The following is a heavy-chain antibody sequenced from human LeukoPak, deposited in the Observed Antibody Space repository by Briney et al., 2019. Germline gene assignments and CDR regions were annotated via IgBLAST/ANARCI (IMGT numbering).Heavy chain of an antibody. V-gene: IGHV3-9*01. J-gene: IGHJ3*02. Sequence: PGRSLRLSCAASGFTFDDYAMHWVRQAPGKGLEWVSGISWNSGSIGYADSVKGRFTFSRDNAKNSLYLQMNSLRAEDTALYYCAKAPTFGYYDSSDAFDIWGQGTMVTVSS. CDR3: AKAPTFGYYDSSDAFDI. CDR1: GFTFDDYA. CDR2: ISWNSGSI. D-gene: IGHD3-22*01.